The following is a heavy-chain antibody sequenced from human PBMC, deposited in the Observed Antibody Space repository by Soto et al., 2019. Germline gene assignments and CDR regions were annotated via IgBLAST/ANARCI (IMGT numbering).Heavy chain of an antibody. Sequence: QVQLQQWGAGLLKPSETLSLTCAVYGGSFSGYYWTWIRQPPGKGLEWIGEIKHSGSSTYNPSLKSRVTISVDQSKNPFSPKVRAVTAAETAVDYCARTEVPQWFTKGYYGMDVWGQGTTVTVSS. J-gene: IGHJ6*02. CDR1: GGSFSGYY. CDR2: IKHSGSS. CDR3: ARTEVPQWFTKGYYGMDV. D-gene: IGHD2-8*01. V-gene: IGHV4-34*01.